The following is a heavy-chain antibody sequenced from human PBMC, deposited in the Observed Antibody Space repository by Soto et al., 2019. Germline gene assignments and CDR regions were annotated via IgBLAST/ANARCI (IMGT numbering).Heavy chain of an antibody. Sequence: ASVKVSCKASGYTFTSYGISWVRQAPGQGLEWMGWISAYNGNTNYAQKLQGRVTMTTDTSTSTAYMELRSLRSDDTAVYYCARDRYDYIWGSYPVDWGQGTLVTVSS. J-gene: IGHJ4*02. D-gene: IGHD3-16*02. CDR1: GYTFTSYG. V-gene: IGHV1-18*01. CDR2: ISAYNGNT. CDR3: ARDRYDYIWGSYPVD.